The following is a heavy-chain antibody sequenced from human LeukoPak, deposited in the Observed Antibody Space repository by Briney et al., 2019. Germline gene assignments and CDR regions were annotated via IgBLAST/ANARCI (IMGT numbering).Heavy chain of an antibody. CDR3: AGDYGGFEGVMDV. CDR2: IHHSGST. CDR1: GVSMSACY. Sequence: SETLSLTCTVSGVSMSACYWMWIRQPPGKGLEWIGYIHHSGSTNYNPSLRSRVTISVDTSKNQFSLKLRAVTAADTAVYYCAGDYGGFEGVMDVWGQGITVTVSS. V-gene: IGHV4-59*08. D-gene: IGHD4-23*01. J-gene: IGHJ6*02.